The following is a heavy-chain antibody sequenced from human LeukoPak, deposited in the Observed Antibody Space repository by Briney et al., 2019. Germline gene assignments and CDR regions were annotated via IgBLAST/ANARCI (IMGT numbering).Heavy chain of an antibody. CDR1: GFTFSSYA. CDR3: AKDLSMVRGLIIDAFDI. D-gene: IGHD3-10*01. V-gene: IGHV3-23*01. Sequence: AGGSLGLSCAASGFTFSSYAMSWVRLAPGKGLEWVSGISNSGGSTYYADSVKGRFTISRDNSKNTLYLQMNSLRAEDTAVYYCAKDLSMVRGLIIDAFDIWGQGTMVTVSS. CDR2: ISNSGGST. J-gene: IGHJ3*02.